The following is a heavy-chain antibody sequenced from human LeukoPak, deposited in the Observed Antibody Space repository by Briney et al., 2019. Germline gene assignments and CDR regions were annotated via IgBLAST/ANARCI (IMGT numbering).Heavy chain of an antibody. CDR1: GGSISSSSYY. V-gene: IGHV4-39*07. CDR3: ARGGSDRSDIVVVPAAIDYYYYGMDV. J-gene: IGHJ6*02. Sequence: SETLSLTCTVSGGSISSSSYYWGWIRQPPGKGLEWIGEINHSGSTNYNPSLKSRVTISVDTPKNQFSLKLSSVTAADTAVYYCARGGSDRSDIVVVPAAIDYYYYGMDVWGQGTTVTVSS. D-gene: IGHD2-2*01. CDR2: INHSGST.